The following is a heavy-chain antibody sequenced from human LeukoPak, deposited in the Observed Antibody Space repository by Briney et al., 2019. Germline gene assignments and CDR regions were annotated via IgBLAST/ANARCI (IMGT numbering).Heavy chain of an antibody. CDR1: GFTFSHYW. CDR2: IKKTGSET. Sequence: GGSLRLSCAASGFTFSHYWMSWVRQAPEKGLEWVAYIKKTGSETYYVDSVKGRFTITRDNTRNSLFLQMYNLRVEDTAVYFCAREDGYCSGGDCYSYFDSWGQGTLVTVSS. D-gene: IGHD2-15*01. J-gene: IGHJ4*02. CDR3: AREDGYCSGGDCYSYFDS. V-gene: IGHV3-7*01.